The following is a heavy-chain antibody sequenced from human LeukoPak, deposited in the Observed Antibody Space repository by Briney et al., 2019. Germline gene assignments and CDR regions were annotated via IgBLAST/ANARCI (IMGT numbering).Heavy chain of an antibody. CDR3: ASNTNYYENTGHYVFDS. V-gene: IGHV1-69*01. CDR1: RGTLSSYA. Sequence: SVKVSCKATRGTLSSYAISWVRQAPGQGLEWMGGIIPLLGTANYAQKFQGRLTITADEFTGTAYMELSSLRSEDTAVFYCASNTNYYENTGHYVFDSWGQGTLVTVSS. J-gene: IGHJ4*02. D-gene: IGHD3-22*01. CDR2: IIPLLGTA.